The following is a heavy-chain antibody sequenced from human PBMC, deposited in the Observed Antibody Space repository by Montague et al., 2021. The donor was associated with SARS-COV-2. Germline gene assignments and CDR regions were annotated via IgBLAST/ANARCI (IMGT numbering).Heavy chain of an antibody. CDR2: IYSGGNST. CDR1: GFTFNSYA. V-gene: IGHV3-23*03. J-gene: IGHJ4*02. CDR3: AKTHRYYNRNFDY. D-gene: IGHD3-22*01. Sequence: SLSLSCAASGFTFNSYAMSWVRQAPGKGLEWVSIIYSGGNSTYYADSVKGRFTISRDNSKNTLYLQMNSMIAEDTAVYYCAKTHRYYNRNFDYWGQGTLVTVSS.